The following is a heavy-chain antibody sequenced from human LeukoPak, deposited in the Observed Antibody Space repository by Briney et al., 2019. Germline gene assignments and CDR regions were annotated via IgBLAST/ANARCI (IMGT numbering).Heavy chain of an antibody. CDR2: MIPNSGNT. Sequence: ASVKVSCKASGYTFTGYDINWVRQATGQGLEWMGWMIPNSGNTGYAQKFQGRVTITRNTSISTAYMELSSLRSEDTAVYYCARGEAVAGTGDYWGQGTLVTVSS. CDR3: ARGEAVAGTGDY. J-gene: IGHJ4*02. V-gene: IGHV1-8*03. D-gene: IGHD6-19*01. CDR1: GYTFTGYD.